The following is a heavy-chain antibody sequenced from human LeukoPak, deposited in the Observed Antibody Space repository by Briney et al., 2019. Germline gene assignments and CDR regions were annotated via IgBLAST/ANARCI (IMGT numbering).Heavy chain of an antibody. CDR2: ISSSGSTI. J-gene: IGHJ4*02. Sequence: PGGSLRLSCAASGFTFSSYEMNWVRQAPGKGLEWVSYISSSGSTIYYADSVKGRFTISRDNAKSSLYLQMNSLRAEDTAVYYCARAWSYSGYDFYLDYWGQGTLVTVSS. CDR1: GFTFSSYE. D-gene: IGHD5-12*01. V-gene: IGHV3-48*03. CDR3: ARAWSYSGYDFYLDY.